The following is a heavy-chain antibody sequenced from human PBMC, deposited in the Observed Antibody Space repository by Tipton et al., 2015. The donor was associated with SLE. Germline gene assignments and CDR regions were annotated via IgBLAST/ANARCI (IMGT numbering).Heavy chain of an antibody. D-gene: IGHD1-1*01. V-gene: IGHV4-59*01. Sequence: TLSLTCAVYGGSFSGYYWGWIRQPPGKGLEWIGSIYDRGSTNYNPSLKSRVTISVDTSKNQVSLRLTSVTAADTAVYYCARDRLGTDAFDIWGQGTMVTVSS. CDR3: ARDRLGTDAFDI. CDR1: GGSFSGYY. CDR2: IYDRGST. J-gene: IGHJ3*02.